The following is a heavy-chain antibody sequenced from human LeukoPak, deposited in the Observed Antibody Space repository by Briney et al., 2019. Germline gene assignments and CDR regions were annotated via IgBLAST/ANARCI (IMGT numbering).Heavy chain of an antibody. J-gene: IGHJ4*02. CDR3: AREDYDSSGYWDY. V-gene: IGHV3-30-3*01. Sequence: SGGSLRLSCAASGXTFSSYAMHWVRQAPGKGLEWVAVISYDGSNKYYADSVKGLFTISRDNSKNTLYLQMNSLRAEDTAVYYCAREDYDSSGYWDYWGQGTLVTVSS. D-gene: IGHD3-22*01. CDR2: ISYDGSNK. CDR1: GXTFSSYA.